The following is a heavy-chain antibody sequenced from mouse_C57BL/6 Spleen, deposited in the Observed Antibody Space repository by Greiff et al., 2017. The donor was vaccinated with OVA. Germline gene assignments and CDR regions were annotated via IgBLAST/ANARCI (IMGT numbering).Heavy chain of an antibody. V-gene: IGHV1-50*01. CDR2: IDPSDSYT. CDR1: GYTFTSYW. D-gene: IGHD1-1*01. Sequence: VQLQQPGAELVKPGASVKLSCKASGYTFTSYWMQWVKQRPGQGLEWIGEIDPSDSYTNYNQKFKGKATLTVDTSSSTAYMQLSSLTSEDSAVYYCAKYYGSSPWFAYWGQGTLVTVSA. J-gene: IGHJ3*01. CDR3: AKYYGSSPWFAY.